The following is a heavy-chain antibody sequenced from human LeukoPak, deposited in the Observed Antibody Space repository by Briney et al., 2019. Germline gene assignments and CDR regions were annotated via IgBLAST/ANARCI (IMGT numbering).Heavy chain of an antibody. V-gene: IGHV4-59*12. D-gene: IGHD2-2*01. CDR3: AAVPAAVSLRFDP. CDR1: GGSISPSF. J-gene: IGHJ5*02. CDR2: IHNDGST. Sequence: SETLSLTCTFSGGSISPSFWSWIRQPPEKGLEWIGYIHNDGSTKYNPSLKGRVTISEDTSNNQFSLKLSSVTAADTAVYYCAAVPAAVSLRFDPWGQGTLVTVSS.